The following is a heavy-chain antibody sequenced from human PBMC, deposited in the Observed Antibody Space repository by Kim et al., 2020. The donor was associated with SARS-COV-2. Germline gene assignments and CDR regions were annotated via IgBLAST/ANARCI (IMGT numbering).Heavy chain of an antibody. CDR3: ARKYCSGGSCSYFDY. J-gene: IGHJ4*02. V-gene: IGHV4-31*03. D-gene: IGHD2-15*01. CDR1: GGSISSGGYY. CDR2: IYYSGST. Sequence: SETLSLTCTVSGGSISSGGYYWSWIRQHPGKGLECIGYIYYSGSTYYNPSLKSRVTISVDTSKNQFSLKLSSVTAADTAVYYCARKYCSGGSCSYFDYWGQGTLVTVSS.